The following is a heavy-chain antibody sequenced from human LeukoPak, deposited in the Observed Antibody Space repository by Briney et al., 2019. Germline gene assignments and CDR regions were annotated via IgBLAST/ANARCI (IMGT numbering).Heavy chain of an antibody. Sequence: GGSLRLSCAASGFTFNNYEMHWVRQTARKGLEWVSAVGIAGDTFYAGSVKGRFSISSDNAESSFFLQMNSLRAGDTAVYYCAREGRMGTADAFDVWGQGTMVTVSS. CDR2: VGIAGDT. CDR3: AREGRMGTADAFDV. D-gene: IGHD1-14*01. CDR1: GFTFNNYE. V-gene: IGHV3-13*01. J-gene: IGHJ3*01.